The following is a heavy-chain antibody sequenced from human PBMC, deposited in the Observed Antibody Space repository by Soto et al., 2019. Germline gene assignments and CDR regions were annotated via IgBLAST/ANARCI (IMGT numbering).Heavy chain of an antibody. J-gene: IGHJ4*02. D-gene: IGHD6-19*01. CDR3: ARSHSGVGFFDS. Sequence: SGPTLVNPTQTLTLTCSFSGFSLNTTLMCVSWIRQPPGKALEWLALIDWDDDKYYSTSLKTRLTISKDPSKNQVVLTMTNMDPVDAATYYCARSHSGVGFFDSWGQGTMVTVSS. CDR2: IDWDDDK. CDR1: GFSLNTTLMC. V-gene: IGHV2-70*13.